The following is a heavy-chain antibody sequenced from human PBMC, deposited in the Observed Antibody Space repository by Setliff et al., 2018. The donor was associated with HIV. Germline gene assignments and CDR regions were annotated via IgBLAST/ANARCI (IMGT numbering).Heavy chain of an antibody. Sequence: TLSLTCTVSGDSISSGSYYWSWSRQPAGKGLEWIGRIYTSGSTSYNPSLKSRVTISVDTSRNQFSLNLNSVTAADTAVYYCARESPRNYYYNFWSGYPSYFDYWGQGTLVTSPQ. D-gene: IGHD3-3*01. CDR3: ARESPRNYYYNFWSGYPSYFDY. J-gene: IGHJ4*02. V-gene: IGHV4-61*02. CDR1: GDSISSGSYY. CDR2: IYTSGST.